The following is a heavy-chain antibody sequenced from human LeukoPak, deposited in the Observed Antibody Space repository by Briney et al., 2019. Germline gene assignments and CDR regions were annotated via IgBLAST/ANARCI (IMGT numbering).Heavy chain of an antibody. J-gene: IGHJ4*02. D-gene: IGHD3-22*01. CDR3: ARGKYYYDSSGYFRFDY. V-gene: IGHV4-39*01. Sequence: SSETLSLTCTVSGGSISNTFYYWGWIRQPPGKGLEWIGSINYSGSTYYNPSLKSRVTISVDTSKNQFSLKLSSVTAADTAVYYCARGKYYYDSSGYFRFDYWGQGTLVTVSS. CDR1: GGSISNTFYY. CDR2: INYSGST.